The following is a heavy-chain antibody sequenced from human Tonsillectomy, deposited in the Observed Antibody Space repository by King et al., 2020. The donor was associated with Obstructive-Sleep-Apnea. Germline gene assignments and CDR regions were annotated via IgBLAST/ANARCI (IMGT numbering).Heavy chain of an antibody. CDR2: MNPNSGNA. D-gene: IGHD6-19*01. J-gene: IGHJ5*02. CDR1: GYTFTTYD. Sequence: QLVQSGAEVKKPGASVRVSCKASGYTFTTYDINWVRQATGQGLEWMGWMNPNSGNAGYAQRFQGRVTMTRDTSISTAYMELSSLRSEDTAVYYCARGRIGWPTGWHLTYNWFDPWGQGTLVTVSS. CDR3: ARGRIGWPTGWHLTYNWFDP. V-gene: IGHV1-8*01.